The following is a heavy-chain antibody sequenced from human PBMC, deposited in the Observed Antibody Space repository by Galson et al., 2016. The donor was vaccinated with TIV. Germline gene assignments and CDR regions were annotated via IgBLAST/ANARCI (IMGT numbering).Heavy chain of an antibody. CDR1: AFTFSSFW. CDR3: ARDRIGGLDY. Sequence: SLRLSCAASAFTFSSFWMSWVRQAPGKGLEWVANIKQDGSEKYYVDSVKGRFTIYRDNARNSVYLQMNSLRAEDTAVYYCARDRIGGLDYWGQGTPVTVSS. CDR2: IKQDGSEK. J-gene: IGHJ4*02. V-gene: IGHV3-7*03. D-gene: IGHD3-10*01.